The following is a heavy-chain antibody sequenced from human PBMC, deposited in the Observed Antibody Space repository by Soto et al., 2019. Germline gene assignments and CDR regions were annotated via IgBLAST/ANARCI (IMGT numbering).Heavy chain of an antibody. D-gene: IGHD2-2*01. CDR2: INPNSGGT. CDR3: AKAYCSSTSCYRVFDY. V-gene: IGHV1-2*04. Sequence: QVQLVQSGAEVKKPGASVKVSCKASGYTFTGYYMHWVRQAPGQGLEWMGWINPNSGGTNYAQKFQGWVTMTRDTSISTAYMELSRRRSDDTAVYYCAKAYCSSTSCYRVFDYWGQGTLVTVSS. CDR1: GYTFTGYY. J-gene: IGHJ4*02.